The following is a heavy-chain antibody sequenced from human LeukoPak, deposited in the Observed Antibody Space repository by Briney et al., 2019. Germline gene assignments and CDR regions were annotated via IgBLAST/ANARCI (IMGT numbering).Heavy chain of an antibody. V-gene: IGHV4-34*01. CDR3: ARGPYCGGDCYSHLDY. CDR2: INHSGST. D-gene: IGHD2-21*02. J-gene: IGHJ4*02. Sequence: SETLSLTCTVSGGSISSYYWSWIRQPPGKGLEWIGEINHSGSTNYNPSLKSRVTISVDTSKNQFSLKLSSVTAADTAVYYCARGPYCGGDCYSHLDYWGQGTLVTVSS. CDR1: GGSISSYY.